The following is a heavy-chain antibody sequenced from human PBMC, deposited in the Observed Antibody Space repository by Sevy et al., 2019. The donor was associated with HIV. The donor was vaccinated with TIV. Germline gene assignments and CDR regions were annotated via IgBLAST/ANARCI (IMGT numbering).Heavy chain of an antibody. Sequence: GGSLRLSCAASGFTFSTSTMNWVRQAPGKGLEWVSLMTSSGSYILYAGSVKGRFTISRDNAMNSVFLQMNSLRVEDTAVYYCVRDGWNYWGQGTLVTVSS. CDR3: VRDGWNY. CDR2: MTSSGSYI. CDR1: GFTFSTST. J-gene: IGHJ4*02. V-gene: IGHV3-21*01. D-gene: IGHD2-15*01.